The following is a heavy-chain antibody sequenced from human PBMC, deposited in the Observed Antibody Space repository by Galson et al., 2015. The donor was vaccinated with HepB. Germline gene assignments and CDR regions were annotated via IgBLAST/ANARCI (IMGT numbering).Heavy chain of an antibody. CDR1: GYTFTGYY. D-gene: IGHD6-13*01. CDR3: ARIPNSGSRYLMGY. V-gene: IGHV1-2*02. J-gene: IGHJ4*02. CDR2: INPNSGGT. Sequence: SVKVSCKASGYTFTGYYMHWVRQAPGQGLEWMGWINPNSGGTNYAQKFQGRVTMTRDTSISTAYMELSRLRSDNTAVYYCARIPNSGSRYLMGYWGQGTLVTVSS.